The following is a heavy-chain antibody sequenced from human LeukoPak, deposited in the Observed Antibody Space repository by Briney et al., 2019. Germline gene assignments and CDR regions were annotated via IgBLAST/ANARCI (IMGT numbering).Heavy chain of an antibody. CDR2: IYYSGST. CDR3: ARHGEYDFWSGYYGWFDP. CDR1: GGSTSSSSYY. J-gene: IGHJ5*02. V-gene: IGHV4-39*01. D-gene: IGHD3-3*01. Sequence: SETLSLTCTVSGGSTSSSSYYWGWIRQPPGKGLEWIGSIYYSGSTYYNPSLKSRVTISVDTSKNQFSLKLSSVAAADTAVYYCARHGEYDFWSGYYGWFDPWGQGTLVTVSS.